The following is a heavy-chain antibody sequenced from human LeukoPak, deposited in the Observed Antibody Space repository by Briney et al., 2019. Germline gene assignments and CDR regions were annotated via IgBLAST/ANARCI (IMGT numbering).Heavy chain of an antibody. CDR3: ALSGERSYYYYMDV. V-gene: IGHV4-59*01. D-gene: IGHD1-1*01. Sequence: SETLSLTCTVSGGSISSYYWSWIRQPPGKGLEWIGYIYYSGSTNYNPSLKSRVTISVDTSKNQFSLKLSSVTAADTAVYYCALSGERSYYYYMDVWGKGTTVTVSS. CDR2: IYYSGST. J-gene: IGHJ6*03. CDR1: GGSISSYY.